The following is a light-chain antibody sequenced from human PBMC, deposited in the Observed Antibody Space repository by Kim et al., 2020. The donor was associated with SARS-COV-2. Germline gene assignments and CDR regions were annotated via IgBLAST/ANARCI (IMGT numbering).Light chain of an antibody. Sequence: GHSITVPSPGARNVSGVYNYVSCYQLHPGKAPNLMTYDVSLRPSGVSDRFSGSKSGNTASLTFSGLQAKDEADYYCSSYTSTSTLVFGGGTKLTVL. CDR1: RNVSGVYNY. CDR2: DVS. J-gene: IGLJ3*02. V-gene: IGLV2-14*03. CDR3: SSYTSTSTLV.